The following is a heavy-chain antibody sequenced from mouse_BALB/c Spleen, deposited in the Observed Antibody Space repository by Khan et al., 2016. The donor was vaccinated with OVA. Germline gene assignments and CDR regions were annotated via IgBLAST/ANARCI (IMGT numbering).Heavy chain of an antibody. V-gene: IGHV5-17*02. CDR1: GFTFSNFG. CDR2: ISGDSSTI. D-gene: IGHD1-1*01. CDR3: ERSFFYGYCFDQ. J-gene: IGHJ2*01. Sequence: EVELVESGGGLVQPGGSRKLSCVASGFTFSNFGMHWVRQAPEKGLEWVAYISGDSSTIYYTDTVKGRFTISRDNPKNTLFLQLTSLESDDMAMYYCERSFFYGYCFDQWGQGTTLTVSS.